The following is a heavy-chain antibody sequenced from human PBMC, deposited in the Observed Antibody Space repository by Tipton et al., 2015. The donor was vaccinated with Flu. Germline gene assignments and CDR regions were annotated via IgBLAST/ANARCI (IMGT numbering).Heavy chain of an antibody. CDR1: GFSFSRYE. J-gene: IGHJ4*02. Sequence: GSLRLSCAASGFSFSRYEVSWVRQAPGKGLEWISYINSSGRVTYYADSVRGRFTISRDNAKNSLYLQMNSLRAEDTAVYYCARGHYYGLGPFGYWGQGTLVAVSS. CDR3: ARGHYYGLGPFGY. D-gene: IGHD3-10*01. V-gene: IGHV3-48*03. CDR2: INSSGRVT.